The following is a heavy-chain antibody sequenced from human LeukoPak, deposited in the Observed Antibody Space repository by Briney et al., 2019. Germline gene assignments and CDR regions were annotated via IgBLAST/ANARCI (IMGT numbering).Heavy chain of an antibody. J-gene: IGHJ5*01. D-gene: IGHD1-1*01. CDR1: RXSISPNY. Sequence: SETLSLTCSVSRXSISPNYGSWIRQPPGKGLEWIGYVYYTGSTNYNPSLKSRVTMSVDTSRNQFSLNLSSVTAADTAVYCCARHGPPRAEQLASLDSWGHGTLVTASS. CDR3: ARHGPPRAEQLASLDS. V-gene: IGHV4-59*08. CDR2: VYYTGST.